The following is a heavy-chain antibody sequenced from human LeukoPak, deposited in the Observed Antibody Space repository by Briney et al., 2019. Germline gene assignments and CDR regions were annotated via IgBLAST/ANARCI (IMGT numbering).Heavy chain of an antibody. D-gene: IGHD3-3*01. CDR3: AGGKARITIFGVVTPFDY. V-gene: IGHV1-2*02. Sequence: ASVKVSCKASGYTFTGYYMHWVRQAPGQGLEWMGWINPNSGGTNYAQKFQGRVTMTRDTSISTAYMELRSLRSDDTAVYYCAGGKARITIFGVVTPFDYWGQGTLVTVSS. J-gene: IGHJ4*02. CDR2: INPNSGGT. CDR1: GYTFTGYY.